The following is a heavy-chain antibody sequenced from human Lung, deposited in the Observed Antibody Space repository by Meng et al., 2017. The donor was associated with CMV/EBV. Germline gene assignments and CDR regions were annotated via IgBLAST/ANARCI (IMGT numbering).Heavy chain of an antibody. V-gene: IGHV4-4*07. CDR1: GGAISRYY. CDR2: IYTSGST. J-gene: IGHJ4*02. Sequence: QVQLQESCPGLVKPSXXLSLTCTVSGGAISRYYWSWIRQPAGKGLEWIGRIYTSGSTNYNPSLKSRVTMSVDTSKNQFSLKLSSVTAADTAVYYCARAAAAGTDFDYWGQGTLVTVSS. CDR3: ARAAAAGTDFDY. D-gene: IGHD6-13*01.